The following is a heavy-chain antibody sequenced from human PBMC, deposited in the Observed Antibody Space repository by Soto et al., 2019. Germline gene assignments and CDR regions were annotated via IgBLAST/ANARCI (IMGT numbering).Heavy chain of an antibody. J-gene: IGHJ4*02. CDR1: GYTFTSYY. D-gene: IGHD3-3*01. CDR2: INPSGGST. V-gene: IGHV1-46*01. CDR3: ARLEWLAIRDY. Sequence: ASVKVSCKASGYTFTSYYMHWVRQAPGQGLEWMGIINPSGGSTTYAQKFQGRVTMTRDTSTSTVYMELSSLRSEDTAMYYCARLEWLAIRDYWGQGTLVTVSS.